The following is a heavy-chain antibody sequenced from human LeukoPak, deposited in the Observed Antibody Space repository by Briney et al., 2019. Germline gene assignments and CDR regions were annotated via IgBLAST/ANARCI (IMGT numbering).Heavy chain of an antibody. V-gene: IGHV4-30-2*01. J-gene: IGHJ4*02. CDR3: ARETKGHYFDY. Sequence: PSETLSLTCAVSGGSISSGGSSWSWIRQPPGKGLEWIGYIYHSGSTYYNPSLKSRVTISVDRSKNQFSLKLSSVTAADTAVYYCARETKGHYFDYWGQGTLVTVSS. CDR1: GGSISSGGSS. CDR2: IYHSGST. D-gene: IGHD1-1*01.